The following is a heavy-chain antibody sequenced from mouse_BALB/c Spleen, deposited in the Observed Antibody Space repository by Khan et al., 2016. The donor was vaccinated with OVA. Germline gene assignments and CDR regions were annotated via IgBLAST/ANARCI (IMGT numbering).Heavy chain of an antibody. CDR1: GYSFTSYY. V-gene: IGHV1S135*01. Sequence: LQQSGPELMKPGASVNISCKASGYSFTSYYIHWVKQSHGKSLEWIGYIDPFNGGTDYNQKFKGKATLTVDKSSNTAYMHLSSRTSEDSSVDDWASGTFDYWGQGTLVTVSA. CDR3: ASGTFDY. CDR2: IDPFNGGT. J-gene: IGHJ3*01. D-gene: IGHD4-1*01.